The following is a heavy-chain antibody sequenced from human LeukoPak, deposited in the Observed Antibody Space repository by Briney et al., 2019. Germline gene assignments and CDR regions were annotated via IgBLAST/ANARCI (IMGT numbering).Heavy chain of an antibody. J-gene: IGHJ5*02. CDR3: AREVTMVRGVSNWFDP. V-gene: IGHV3-7*01. D-gene: IGHD3-10*01. CDR1: GFTFSSYW. CDR2: IKQDGSEK. Sequence: GGSLRLSCAASGFTFSSYWMSWVRQAPGKGLEWVANIKQDGSEKYYVDSVKGRFTISRDNAKNSLYLQMNSLRAEDTAVYYCAREVTMVRGVSNWFDPWGQGTLVTVSS.